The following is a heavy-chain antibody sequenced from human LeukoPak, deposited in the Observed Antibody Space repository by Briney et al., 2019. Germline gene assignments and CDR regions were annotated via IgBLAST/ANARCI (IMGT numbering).Heavy chain of an antibody. D-gene: IGHD5-12*01. J-gene: IGHJ4*02. CDR1: GFTFSSYA. Sequence: GGSLRLSCAASGFTFSSYAMSWVRQAPGKGLEWVSAISGSGGSTYYAASVKGRFTISRDNSKNTLYLQMNSLRAEDTAVYYCAKGHTDSEWLYFDSWGQGSLVTVSS. CDR3: AKGHTDSEWLYFDS. V-gene: IGHV3-23*01. CDR2: ISGSGGST.